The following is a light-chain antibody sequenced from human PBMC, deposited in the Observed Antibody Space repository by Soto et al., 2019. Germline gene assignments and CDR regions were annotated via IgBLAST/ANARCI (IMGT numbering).Light chain of an antibody. CDR1: QGISSY. Sequence: DIQMTQSPSTLSASVGDRVTITCRASQGISSYLAWHQQKPGKAPKLLIYAASTLQTGVPSRFSGSGSGTDFTLTISSLQPEDFATYYCQQSYSTPRTFGGGTKVDIK. V-gene: IGKV1-39*01. J-gene: IGKJ4*01. CDR3: QQSYSTPRT. CDR2: AAS.